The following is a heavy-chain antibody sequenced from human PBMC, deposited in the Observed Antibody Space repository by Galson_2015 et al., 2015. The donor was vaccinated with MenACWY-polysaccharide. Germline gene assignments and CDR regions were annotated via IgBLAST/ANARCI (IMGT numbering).Heavy chain of an antibody. CDR3: ARGYYYDSSGFDY. Sequence: PLSLTCTVSGGSISSGGYYWSWIRQHPGKGLEWIGYIYYSGSTYYNPSLKSRVTISVDTSKNQFSLKLSSVTAADTAVYYCARGYYYDSSGFDYWGQGTLVTVSS. CDR2: IYYSGST. D-gene: IGHD3-22*01. J-gene: IGHJ4*02. V-gene: IGHV4-31*03. CDR1: GGSISSGGYY.